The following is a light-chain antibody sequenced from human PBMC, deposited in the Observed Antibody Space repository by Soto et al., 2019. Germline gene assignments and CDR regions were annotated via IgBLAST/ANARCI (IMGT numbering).Light chain of an antibody. CDR1: QGISSA. J-gene: IGKJ2*01. CDR3: QQFNNYL. Sequence: AIQLTQSPSSLSASVGDRVTITCRASQGISSALAWYQQKPGKAPKLLIYDACSLESGVPSRFSGSGSGTDFTLTISSLQPEDFATYYCQQFNNYLFGQGTKLEIK. CDR2: DAC. V-gene: IGKV1D-13*01.